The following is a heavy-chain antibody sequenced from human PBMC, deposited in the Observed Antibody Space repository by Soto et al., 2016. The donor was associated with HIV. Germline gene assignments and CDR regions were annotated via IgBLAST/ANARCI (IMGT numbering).Heavy chain of an antibody. V-gene: IGHV1-2*02. CDR3: ASPQFYCDNSGYGY. D-gene: IGHD3-22*01. CDR2: INPDTGGT. CDR1: GYTFTAYY. J-gene: IGHJ4*02. Sequence: QVRLVQSGAEVKKPGASVKVSCKTSGYTFTAYYLHWVRQAPGQRLEWVGWINPDTGGTNYGQNFQGRVIMTRDTSISTAYMDLSRLRADDTAVFYCASPQFYCDNSGYGYWGQGTLVTVSS.